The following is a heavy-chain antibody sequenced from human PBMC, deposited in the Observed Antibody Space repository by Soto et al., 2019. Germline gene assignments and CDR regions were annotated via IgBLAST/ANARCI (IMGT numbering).Heavy chain of an antibody. J-gene: IGHJ4*02. CDR1: GDSINNYY. CDR3: AKYRRTEAEGFTLDY. V-gene: IGHV4-59*01. Sequence: PSLTCTVSGDSINNYYWSWIRQPPGKRLEWIGYIYYTGSTTYNPSLESRVTMSVDTSKNQFSLKLNSVNAADTAVYYCAKYRRTEAEGFTLDYWGRGTLVTVSS. CDR2: IYYTGST. D-gene: IGHD6-13*01.